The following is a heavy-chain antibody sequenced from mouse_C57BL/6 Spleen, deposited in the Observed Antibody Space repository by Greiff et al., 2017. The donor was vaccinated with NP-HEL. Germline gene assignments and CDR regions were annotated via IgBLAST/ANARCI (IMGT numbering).Heavy chain of an antibody. V-gene: IGHV14-2*01. CDR2: IDPEDGET. CDR3: ARDCITTVVANYFDY. J-gene: IGHJ2*01. CDR1: GFNIKDYY. D-gene: IGHD1-1*01. Sequence: DVKLQESGAELVKPGASVKLSCTASGFNIKDYYMHWVKQRTEQGLEWIGRIDPEDGETKYAPKFQGKATITADTSSNTAYLQLSSLTSEDTAVYYCARDCITTVVANYFDYWGQGTTLTVSS.